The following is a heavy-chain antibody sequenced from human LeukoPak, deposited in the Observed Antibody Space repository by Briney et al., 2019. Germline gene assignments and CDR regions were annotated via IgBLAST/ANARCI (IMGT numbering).Heavy chain of an antibody. V-gene: IGHV4-30-4*01. J-gene: IGHJ5*02. CDR2: IYYSGST. CDR3: ARHNMGYCSGGSCYYWFDP. D-gene: IGHD2-15*01. Sequence: PSETLSLTCTVSGGSISSGDYYWSWIRQPPGKGLEWIGYIYYSGSTYYNPSLKSRVTISVDTSKNQFSLKLSSVTAADTAVYYCARHNMGYCSGGSCYYWFDPWGQGTLVTVSS. CDR1: GGSISSGDYY.